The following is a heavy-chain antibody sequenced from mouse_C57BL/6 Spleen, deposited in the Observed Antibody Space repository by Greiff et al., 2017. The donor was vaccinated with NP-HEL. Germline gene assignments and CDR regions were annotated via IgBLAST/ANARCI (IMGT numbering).Heavy chain of an antibody. D-gene: IGHD1-1*01. V-gene: IGHV1-50*01. CDR2: IDPSDSYT. Sequence: VQLQQSGAELVKPGASVKLSCKASGYTFTSYWMQWVKQRPGQGLEWIGEIDPSDSYTNYNQKFKGKATLTVDTSSSTAYMQLSSLTSEDSAVYYCVSYYYGSSGWYFDVGGKGTTVTVSS. CDR1: GYTFTSYW. CDR3: VSYYYGSSGWYFDV. J-gene: IGHJ1*03.